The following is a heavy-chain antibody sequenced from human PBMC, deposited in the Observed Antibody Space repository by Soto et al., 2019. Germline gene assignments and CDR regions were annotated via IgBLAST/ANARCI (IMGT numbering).Heavy chain of an antibody. V-gene: IGHV1-8*01. D-gene: IGHD3-3*01. CDR3: ARGAVFLEPP. CDR1: GYTFTSYD. CDR2: MNPKSGNT. Sequence: QVQLVQSGAEVKKPGASVKVSCKTSGYTFTSYDINWVRQATGQGLEWMGWMNPKSGNTGYAQSFQGRITMTWNTSISSAYMELCSLRTEVKAVYYCARGAVFLEPPWGQGTLVTVYS. J-gene: IGHJ5*02.